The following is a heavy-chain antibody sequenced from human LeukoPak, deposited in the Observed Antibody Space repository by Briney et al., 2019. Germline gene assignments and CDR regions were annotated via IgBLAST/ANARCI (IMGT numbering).Heavy chain of an antibody. J-gene: IGHJ4*02. Sequence: PSETLSLTCGVFGVSINDYYWSWIRQPPGNGLERIGEVSHTEGTRYNPSLESRVTMSVGTSENQLSLTLTFVTAADTAVYYCARIRCGHSGSVCYNHWGLGTLVTVSS. CDR2: VSHTEGT. V-gene: IGHV4-34*01. CDR3: ARIRCGHSGSVCYNH. CDR1: GVSINDYY. D-gene: IGHD3-9*01.